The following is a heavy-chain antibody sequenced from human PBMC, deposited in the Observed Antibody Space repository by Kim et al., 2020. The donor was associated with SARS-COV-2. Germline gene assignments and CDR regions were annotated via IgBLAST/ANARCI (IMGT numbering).Heavy chain of an antibody. CDR3: ARAWAYYDSSGYYYYYYYMDV. D-gene: IGHD3-22*01. V-gene: IGHV3-11*01. Sequence: GGSLRLSCAASGFTFSDYYMSWIRQAPGKGLEWDSYISSSGSTIYYADSVKGRFTISRDNAKNSQYLQMNSLRAEDTAGYYCARAWAYYDSSGYYYYYYYMDVWGKGTTVTVSS. J-gene: IGHJ6*03. CDR2: ISSSGSTI. CDR1: GFTFSDYY.